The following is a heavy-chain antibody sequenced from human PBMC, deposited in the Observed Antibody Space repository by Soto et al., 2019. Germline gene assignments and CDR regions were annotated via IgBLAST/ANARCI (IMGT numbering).Heavy chain of an antibody. CDR2: IWYDGSNT. Sequence: QVQLVESGGGVVQPGRSLRLSCAASGFTFSSYGMHWVRQAPGKGLEWVAVIWYDGSNTYYADSVKGRFTISRDNSKNTLYLQMNSLRAEDTAVYYCARDPPAASYYYYGMDVWGQGTTVTVSS. D-gene: IGHD2-2*01. J-gene: IGHJ6*02. CDR1: GFTFSSYG. V-gene: IGHV3-33*01. CDR3: ARDPPAASYYYYGMDV.